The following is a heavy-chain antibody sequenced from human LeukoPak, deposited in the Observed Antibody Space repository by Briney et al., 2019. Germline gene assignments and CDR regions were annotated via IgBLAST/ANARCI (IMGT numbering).Heavy chain of an antibody. CDR1: GGTFSSYA. V-gene: IGHV1-69*05. J-gene: IGHJ6*03. CDR2: IIPIFGTA. D-gene: IGHD4-17*01. CDR3: ARVVTTVTPSYYYYYMDV. Sequence: SVKVSCKASGGTFSSYAISWVRQAPGQGLEWMGRIIPIFGTANYAQKFQGRVTITTDESTSTAYMELSSLRSEDTAVYYCARVVTTVTPSYYYYYMDVWGKGTTVTVSS.